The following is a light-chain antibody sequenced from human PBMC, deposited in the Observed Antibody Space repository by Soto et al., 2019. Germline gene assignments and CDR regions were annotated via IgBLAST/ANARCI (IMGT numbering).Light chain of an antibody. V-gene: IGKV3-20*01. Sequence: EIVLTQSPGTLSLSPGERATLSCRSSQSVINNYLAWYQQKPGQAPRLIIYGASSRATGIPDRFSGSGSGTDFTLTISRLEPEDFAVYFCQQYGSSPLTFGGGAKVEIK. CDR3: QQYGSSPLT. CDR2: GAS. J-gene: IGKJ4*01. CDR1: QSVINNY.